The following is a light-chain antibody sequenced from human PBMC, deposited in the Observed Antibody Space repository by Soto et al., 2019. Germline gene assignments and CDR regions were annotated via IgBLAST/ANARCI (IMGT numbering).Light chain of an antibody. Sequence: EIVLTQSPGPLSLSPGERTALSCRASQSVSSSYLSWYQQKPGQAPRLLIYGASSRATGIPDRLSGSGPGKDFTLTISRLEPEDFAVYYCQQYSTSAGYTFGQGTKLEIK. J-gene: IGKJ2*01. CDR1: QSVSSSY. V-gene: IGKV3-20*01. CDR2: GAS. CDR3: QQYSTSAGYT.